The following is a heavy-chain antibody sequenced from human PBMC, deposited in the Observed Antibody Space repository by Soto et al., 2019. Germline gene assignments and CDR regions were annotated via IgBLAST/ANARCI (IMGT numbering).Heavy chain of an antibody. V-gene: IGHV3-33*06. CDR3: AHDAIVAAATSAAGRPLDY. CDR2: IWYDGSNK. D-gene: IGHD2-15*01. CDR1: GLTFSSYG. Sequence: QVQLVESGGGVVQPGRSLRLSCAASGLTFSSYGMHWVRQAPGKGLEWVAVIWYDGSNKYYADSVKGRFTISRDNSKNTLYLKMKSLRAADTAVYYCAHDAIVAAATSAAGRPLDYWGKGTLVTVSS. J-gene: IGHJ4*01.